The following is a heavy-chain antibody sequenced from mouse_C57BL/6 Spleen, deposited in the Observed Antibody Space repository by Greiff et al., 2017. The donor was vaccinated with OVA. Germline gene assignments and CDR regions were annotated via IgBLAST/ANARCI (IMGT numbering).Heavy chain of an antibody. D-gene: IGHD2-2*01. CDR2: ISYDGSN. V-gene: IGHV3-6*01. CDR1: GYSITSGYY. CDR3: ARVYGYEENYFDY. J-gene: IGHJ2*01. Sequence: EVQLQESGPGLVKPSQSLSLTCSVTGYSITSGYYWNWIRQFPGNKLEWMGYISYDGSNNYNPSLKNRISITRDTSKNQFFLKLNSVTTEDTATYYCARVYGYEENYFDYWGQGTTLTVSS.